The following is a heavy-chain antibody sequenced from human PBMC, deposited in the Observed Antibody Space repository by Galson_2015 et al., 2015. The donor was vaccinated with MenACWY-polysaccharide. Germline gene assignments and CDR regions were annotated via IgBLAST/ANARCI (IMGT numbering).Heavy chain of an antibody. CDR3: ARGGKYYYDSSGYLNWFDP. CDR2: MNPNSGNT. V-gene: IGHV1-8*01. Sequence: WMGWMNPNSGNTGYAQKFQGRVTMTRNTSISIAYMDLSSLRSEDTAVYYCARGGKYYYDSSGYLNWFDPWGQGTLVTVSS. D-gene: IGHD3-22*01. J-gene: IGHJ5*02.